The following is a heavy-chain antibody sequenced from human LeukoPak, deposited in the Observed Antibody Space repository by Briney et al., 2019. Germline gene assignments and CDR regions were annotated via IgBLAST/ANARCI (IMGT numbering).Heavy chain of an antibody. J-gene: IGHJ4*02. CDR1: GFTFSSYE. CDR2: ISSSSSYI. CDR3: ARDPATLGLSLDY. V-gene: IGHV3-21*01. Sequence: GGSLRLSCAASGFTFSSYEMNWVRQAPGKGLEWVSSISSSSSYIYYADSVKGRFTISRDNAKNSLYLQMNSLRAEDTAVYYCARDPATLGLSLDYWGQGTLVTVSS. D-gene: IGHD3-22*01.